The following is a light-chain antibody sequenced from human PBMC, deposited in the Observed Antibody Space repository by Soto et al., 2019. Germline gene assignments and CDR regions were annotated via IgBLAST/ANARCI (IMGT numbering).Light chain of an antibody. CDR1: QSVSSSY. Sequence: EIVLTQSPGTLSLSPGERATLSCRAIQSVSSSYLAWYQQKPGQAPRLLIYGASSRATGIPDRFSGSGSGTDFTLTISKLEPEDFAVYYCQQYGSSSTWTFGQGTKVDI. CDR3: QQYGSSSTWT. CDR2: GAS. J-gene: IGKJ1*01. V-gene: IGKV3-20*01.